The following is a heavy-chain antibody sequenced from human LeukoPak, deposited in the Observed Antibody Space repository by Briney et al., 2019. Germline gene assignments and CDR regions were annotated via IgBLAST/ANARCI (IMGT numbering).Heavy chain of an antibody. CDR1: GGSISSYY. Sequence: PSETLSLTCTVSGGSISSYYWSWIRQPPGKGLEWIGDIYYSGSTNYNPSLKSRVTISVDTSKNQFSLKLSSVTAADTAVYYCGSGAAAGSYFDYWGQGTLVTVSS. D-gene: IGHD6-13*01. V-gene: IGHV4-59*01. CDR3: GSGAAAGSYFDY. J-gene: IGHJ4*02. CDR2: IYYSGST.